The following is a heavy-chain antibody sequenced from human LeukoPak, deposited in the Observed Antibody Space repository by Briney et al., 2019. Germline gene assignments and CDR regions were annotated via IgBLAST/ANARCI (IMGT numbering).Heavy chain of an antibody. J-gene: IGHJ4*02. D-gene: IGHD4-23*01. CDR1: GFTFSSYA. Sequence: GGSLRLSCAASGFTFSSYAMSWVRQAPGKGLEWVSGISGSGGSTYYADSVKGRLTISRDNSKNTVYLQMNSLRADDTAVYYCAKDLGYGGNSGIDYWGQGTLVTVSS. V-gene: IGHV3-23*01. CDR3: AKDLGYGGNSGIDY. CDR2: ISGSGGST.